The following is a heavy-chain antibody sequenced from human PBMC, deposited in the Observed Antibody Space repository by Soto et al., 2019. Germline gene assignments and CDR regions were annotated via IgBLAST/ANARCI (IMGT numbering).Heavy chain of an antibody. CDR1: GGSISSFH. CDR2: ISNSGST. V-gene: IGHV4-59*01. Sequence: PSETLSLTCTVSGGSISSFHWSWIRRPPGKGLEWIGFISNSGSTNYNPSLKSRVTISLDTSKNQFSLKLSSVSAADTAVYYCARGVVGASTGFQHWGQGTLVTVSS. D-gene: IGHD1-26*01. CDR3: ARGVVGASTGFQH. J-gene: IGHJ1*01.